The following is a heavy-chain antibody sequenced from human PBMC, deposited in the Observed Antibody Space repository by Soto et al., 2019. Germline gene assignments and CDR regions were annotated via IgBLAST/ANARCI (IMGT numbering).Heavy chain of an antibody. CDR1: GFTFSSYS. CDR2: ISSSSSTI. J-gene: IGHJ3*02. CDR3: ARDWKRITIFGVATRAFDI. D-gene: IGHD3-3*01. Sequence: GGSLRLSCAASGFTFSSYSMNWVRQAPGKGLEWVSYISSSSSTIYYADSVKGRFTISRDNAKNSLYLQMISLRAEDTAVYYCARDWKRITIFGVATRAFDIWGQGTMVTVSS. V-gene: IGHV3-48*01.